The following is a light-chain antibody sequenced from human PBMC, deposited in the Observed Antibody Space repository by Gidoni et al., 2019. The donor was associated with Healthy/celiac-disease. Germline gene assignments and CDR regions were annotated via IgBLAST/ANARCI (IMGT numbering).Light chain of an antibody. CDR1: QSISSY. Sequence: DIQMTQYPSSLSASVGDRVTITCRASQSISSYVNWYQQKPGTAPIHLIYAASSLQSGVPSRFSCSGSGTDFTLTISSLLPEDFATYYCQQSYSTPQSFGQGTKVEIK. CDR3: QQSYSTPQS. J-gene: IGKJ1*01. V-gene: IGKV1-39*01. CDR2: AAS.